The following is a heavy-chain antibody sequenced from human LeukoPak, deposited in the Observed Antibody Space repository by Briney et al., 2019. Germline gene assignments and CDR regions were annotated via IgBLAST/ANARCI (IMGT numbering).Heavy chain of an antibody. V-gene: IGHV3-7*01. D-gene: IGHD5-18*01. CDR2: IKQDGSEK. CDR1: GFTFSSYW. CDR3: ARAIQLWSYYFDY. Sequence: GGSLRLSCAASGFTFSSYWMSRVRQAPGKGLEWVANIKQDGSEKYYVDSVKGRFTISRDNAKNSLYLQMNSLRAEDTAVYYCARAIQLWSYYFDYWGQGTLVTVSS. J-gene: IGHJ4*02.